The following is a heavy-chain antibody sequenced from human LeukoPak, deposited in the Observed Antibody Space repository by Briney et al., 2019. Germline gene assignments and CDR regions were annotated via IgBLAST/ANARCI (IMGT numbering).Heavy chain of an antibody. Sequence: ASVKVSCKISGYTFTDYYMHWVRQAPGKGLEWMGLVDPEDGETIYAEKFQGRVTITADTSTDTAYMELSSLRSEDTAVYYCATIYDSSGDWGQGTLVTVSS. V-gene: IGHV1-69-2*01. D-gene: IGHD3-22*01. CDR3: ATIYDSSGD. CDR1: GYTFTDYY. CDR2: VDPEDGET. J-gene: IGHJ4*02.